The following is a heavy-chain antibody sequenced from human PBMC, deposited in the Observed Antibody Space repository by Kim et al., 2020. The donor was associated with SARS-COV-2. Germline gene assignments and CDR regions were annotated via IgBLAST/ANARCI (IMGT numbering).Heavy chain of an antibody. J-gene: IGHJ2*01. CDR3: ARARGWGNWYFDL. V-gene: IGHV3-7*01. D-gene: IGHD6-19*01. Sequence: YVDSVKGRLTISRDNAKNSLYLQMNSLRAEDTAVYYCARARGWGNWYFDLWGRGTLVTVSS.